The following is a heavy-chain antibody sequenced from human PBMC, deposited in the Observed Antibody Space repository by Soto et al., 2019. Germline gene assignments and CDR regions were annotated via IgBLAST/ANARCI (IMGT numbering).Heavy chain of an antibody. CDR1: GGTFSSYA. V-gene: IGHV1-69*06. D-gene: IGHD3-3*01. Sequence: QVQLVQSGAEVKKPGSSVTVSCKASGGTFSSYAISWVRQAPGQGLEWMGGIIPIFGTANYAQKFQGRVTITADKSTSTADMELSSLRSEDTGVYYCARAHRRYYDFWGGMDVGGKGTTVSVSS. CDR3: ARAHRRYYDFWGGMDV. CDR2: IIPIFGTA. J-gene: IGHJ6*04.